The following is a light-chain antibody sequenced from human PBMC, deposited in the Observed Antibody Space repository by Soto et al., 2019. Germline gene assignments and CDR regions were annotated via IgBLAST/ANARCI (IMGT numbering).Light chain of an antibody. CDR1: GSNIGSNT. CDR3: ATWDDSLNGYV. V-gene: IGLV1-44*01. Sequence: QSVLTQPPSASGTPGQRITISCSGSGSNIGSNTVTWYQQLPRTAPKLLIYTNNQRPSGVPDRFSGSKSGTSASLAISGLQSGDEADCYCATWDDSLNGYVFGTGTKLTVL. J-gene: IGLJ1*01. CDR2: TNN.